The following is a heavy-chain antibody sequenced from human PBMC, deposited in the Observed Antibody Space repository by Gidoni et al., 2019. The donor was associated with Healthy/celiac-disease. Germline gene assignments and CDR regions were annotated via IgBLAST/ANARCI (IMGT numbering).Heavy chain of an antibody. CDR1: GGSISSHY. D-gene: IGHD6-19*01. J-gene: IGHJ4*02. Sequence: QVQLQESGPGLVKPSETLSLTCTVTGGSISSHYWSWIRQPPGKGLEWSGYIYYSGSTNYNPSLKSRVTISVDTSKNQFSLKLSSVTAADTAVYYCASTARLGGWYESYWGQGTLVTVSS. V-gene: IGHV4-59*11. CDR2: IYYSGST. CDR3: ASTARLGGWYESY.